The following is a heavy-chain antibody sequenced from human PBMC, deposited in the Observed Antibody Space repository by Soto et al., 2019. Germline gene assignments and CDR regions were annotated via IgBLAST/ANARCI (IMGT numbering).Heavy chain of an antibody. CDR2: ISGSGFKK. V-gene: IGHV3-23*01. J-gene: IGHJ5*02. CDR3: AKNQGVELVPLATVDWSDP. D-gene: IGHD1-26*01. Sequence: GGSLRLSCAASGFIFENFGMSWVRQAPGKGLEWISSISGSGFKKYYADSVKGRFTISGDNSKSTVYLELNNLSAEDTAVYHCAKNQGVELVPLATVDWSDPWGKGSVVTVSS. CDR1: GFIFENFG.